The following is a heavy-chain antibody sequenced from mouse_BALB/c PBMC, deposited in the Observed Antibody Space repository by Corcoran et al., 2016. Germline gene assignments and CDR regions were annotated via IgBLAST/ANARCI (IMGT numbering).Heavy chain of an antibody. J-gene: IGHJ3*01. D-gene: IGHD2-4*01. Sequence: QIQLVQSGAELKKPGETVKISCKASGYTFTNYGMNGVNQARGKGLKWMGWINTYTGEPTYADDFKGRFAFSLETSASTADLQINNLKNEDMATYFCARDDYDEAWFAYWGQGTLVTVSA. CDR2: INTYTGEP. CDR3: ARDDYDEAWFAY. V-gene: IGHV9-1*02. CDR1: GYTFTNYG.